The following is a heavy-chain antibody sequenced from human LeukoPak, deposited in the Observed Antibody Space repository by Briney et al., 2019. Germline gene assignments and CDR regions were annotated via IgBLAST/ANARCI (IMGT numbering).Heavy chain of an antibody. CDR3: ARCQLLSLFWFDP. Sequence: ETLSLTCAVYGGSFSGYYWSGVRQAPGKGLEWVANIKQDGSEKYYVDSVKGRFTISRDNAKNSLYLQMNSLRAEDTAVYYCARCQLLSLFWFDPWGQGTLVTVSS. V-gene: IGHV3-7*01. J-gene: IGHJ5*02. CDR2: IKQDGSEK. CDR1: GGSFSGYY. D-gene: IGHD2-2*01.